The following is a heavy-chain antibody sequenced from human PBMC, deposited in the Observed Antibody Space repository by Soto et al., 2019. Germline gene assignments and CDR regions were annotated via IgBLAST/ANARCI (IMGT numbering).Heavy chain of an antibody. V-gene: IGHV3-23*01. J-gene: IGHJ6*03. CDR3: AKDGITMVRGVIDYYYYYMDV. Sequence: EVQLLESGGGLVQPGGSLRLSCAASGFTFSSYAMSWVRQAPGKGLEWVSAISGSGGSTYYADSVKGRFTISRDNSKNTPYLQMNSLRAEDTAVYYCAKDGITMVRGVIDYYYYYMDVWGKGTTVTVSS. CDR1: GFTFSSYA. D-gene: IGHD3-10*01. CDR2: ISGSGGST.